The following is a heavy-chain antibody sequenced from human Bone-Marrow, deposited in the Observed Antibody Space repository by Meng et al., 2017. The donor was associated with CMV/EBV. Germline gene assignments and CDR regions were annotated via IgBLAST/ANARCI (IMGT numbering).Heavy chain of an antibody. CDR2: INPNSGGT. D-gene: IGHD4-17*01. V-gene: IGHV1-2*02. Sequence: ASVKVSCKASGGTFSSYTISWVRQAPGQGLEWMGWINPNSGGTNYAQKFQGRVTMTRDTSISTAYMELSRLRSDDTAVYYCARDLGHGDYGFDYWGQGTLVTVSS. J-gene: IGHJ4*02. CDR3: ARDLGHGDYGFDY. CDR1: GGTFSSYT.